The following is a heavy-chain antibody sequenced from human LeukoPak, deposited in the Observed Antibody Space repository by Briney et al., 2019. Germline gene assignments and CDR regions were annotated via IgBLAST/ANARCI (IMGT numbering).Heavy chain of an antibody. V-gene: IGHV3-23*01. CDR1: GFTFSSYA. Sequence: GGSLRLSCAASGFTFSSYAMSWVRQAPGKGLEWVSAISGSGGSTYYADSVQGRFTISRDNSRNTLHLQMNSLRAEDTAVYYCAKDRRIAVAGTSGFDYWGQGTLVTVSS. CDR2: ISGSGGST. D-gene: IGHD6-19*01. CDR3: AKDRRIAVAGTSGFDY. J-gene: IGHJ4*02.